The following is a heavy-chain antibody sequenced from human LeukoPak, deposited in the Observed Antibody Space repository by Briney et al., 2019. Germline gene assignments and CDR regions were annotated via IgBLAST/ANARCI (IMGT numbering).Heavy chain of an antibody. J-gene: IGHJ4*02. CDR3: ANDRCSSTSCYYFDY. CDR1: GFTFGDYA. V-gene: IGHV3-9*01. CDR2: FSWNGGSI. Sequence: GGSLRLFCAASGFTFGDYAMHWVRQVPGKGLEWVSGFSWNGGSIVYADSVKGRFTISRDNAKNSLYLQMNSLRAEDTALYYCANDRCSSTSCYYFDYWGQGTLVTVSS. D-gene: IGHD2-2*01.